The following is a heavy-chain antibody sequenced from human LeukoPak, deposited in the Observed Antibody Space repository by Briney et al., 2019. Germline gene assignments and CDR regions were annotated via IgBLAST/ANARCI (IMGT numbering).Heavy chain of an antibody. CDR3: AREARWGAFDI. CDR2: ISYDGSNK. Sequence: GRSLRLSCAASGFTFSSYAMHWGRQAPGKGLEWVAVISYDGSNKYHADSVKGRFTISRDNSKNTLYLQMNSLRAEDTAVYYCAREARWGAFDIWGQGRMVTVSS. D-gene: IGHD3-16*01. CDR1: GFTFSSYA. V-gene: IGHV3-30-3*01. J-gene: IGHJ3*02.